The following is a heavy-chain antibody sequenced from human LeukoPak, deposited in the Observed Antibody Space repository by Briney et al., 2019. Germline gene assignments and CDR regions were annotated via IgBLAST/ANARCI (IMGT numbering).Heavy chain of an antibody. Sequence: SETLSLTCTVSGGSISSYYWSWIRQPPGKGLEWIGYIYYSGSTNYNPSLKSRVTISVDTSKNQFSLKLSSVTAADTAVYYCARDPSSSWYQGYYYYGMDVWGQGTTVTVSS. CDR2: IYYSGST. CDR1: GGSISSYY. CDR3: ARDPSSSWYQGYYYYGMDV. J-gene: IGHJ6*02. V-gene: IGHV4-59*01. D-gene: IGHD6-13*01.